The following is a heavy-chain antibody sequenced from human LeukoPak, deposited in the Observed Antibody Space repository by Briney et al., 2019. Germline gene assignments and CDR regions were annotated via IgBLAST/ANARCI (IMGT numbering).Heavy chain of an antibody. CDR3: ARDELRYCSSTSCWTPDY. Sequence: GGSLRLSCVASGFTFSRYAMSWVRQAPGKGLEWVAVISYDGSNKYYADSVKGRFTISRDNSKNTLYLQMNSLRAEDTAVYYCARDELRYCSSTSCWTPDYWGQGTLVTVSS. V-gene: IGHV3-30-3*01. CDR2: ISYDGSNK. J-gene: IGHJ4*02. D-gene: IGHD2-2*01. CDR1: GFTFSRYA.